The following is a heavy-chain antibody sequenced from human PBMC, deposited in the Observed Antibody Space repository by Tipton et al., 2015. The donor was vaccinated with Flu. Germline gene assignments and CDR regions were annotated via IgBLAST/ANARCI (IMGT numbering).Heavy chain of an antibody. CDR3: ARVLQWELRRGWFDP. D-gene: IGHD1-26*01. CDR1: GGSFSGYY. CDR2: IYHSGST. V-gene: IGHV4-38-2*01. Sequence: LRLSCAVYGGSFSGYYWGWIRQPPGKGLEWIGSIYHSGSTYYNPSLKSRVTISVDTSKNQFSLKLSSVTAADTAVYYCARVLQWELRRGWFDPWGQGTLVTVSS. J-gene: IGHJ5*02.